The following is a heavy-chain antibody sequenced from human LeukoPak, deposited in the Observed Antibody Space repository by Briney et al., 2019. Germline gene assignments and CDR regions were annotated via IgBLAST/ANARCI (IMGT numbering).Heavy chain of an antibody. CDR1: GYTFTSYG. Sequence: ASVKVSCKASGYTFTSYGISWVRQAPGQGLEWMGWISAYNGNTNYAQKLQGRVTMTTDTSTSTAYTELRSLRSDDTAVYYCARGYYDILTGYYNVLDFDYWGQGTLVTVSS. J-gene: IGHJ4*02. D-gene: IGHD3-9*01. CDR2: ISAYNGNT. V-gene: IGHV1-18*01. CDR3: ARGYYDILTGYYNVLDFDY.